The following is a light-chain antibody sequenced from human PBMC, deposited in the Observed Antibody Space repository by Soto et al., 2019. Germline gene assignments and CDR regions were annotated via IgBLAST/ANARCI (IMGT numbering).Light chain of an antibody. V-gene: IGKV1-8*01. J-gene: IGKJ1*01. CDR1: QGISSY. CDR3: QQSYSYSPWT. CDR2: AAS. Sequence: AIRMTQSPSSFSASTGDRVTITCRASQGISSYLAWYQQKPGKAPKLLIYAASTLQSGVPSRVGGSGSGTAFTLTFSCLQAEDFATYYCQQSYSYSPWTFGQGTNVEIK.